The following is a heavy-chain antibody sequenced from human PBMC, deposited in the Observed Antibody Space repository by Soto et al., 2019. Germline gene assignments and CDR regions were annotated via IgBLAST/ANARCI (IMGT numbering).Heavy chain of an antibody. CDR1: GFTFSDYY. CDR2: ISSSSSYT. V-gene: IGHV3-11*06. J-gene: IGHJ4*02. CDR3: ARVSYGEMATIWYILDY. Sequence: QVQLVESGGGLVKPGGSLRLSCAASGFTFSDYYMSWIRQAPGKGLEWVSYISSSSSYTNYADSVKGRFTNSRDNAKNSLYLQMNSLRAEDTAVYYCARVSYGEMATIWYILDYWGQGTLVTVSS. D-gene: IGHD5-12*01.